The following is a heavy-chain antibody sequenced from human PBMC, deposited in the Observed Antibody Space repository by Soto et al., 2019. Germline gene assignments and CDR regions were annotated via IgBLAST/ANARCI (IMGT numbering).Heavy chain of an antibody. V-gene: IGHV3-7*01. Sequence: GGSLRLSCAASGFTFSTYWMNWFRQAPGKGLEWVANIKQDGSEKYYVDSVKGRFAISRDNAKDSLFLQMNNLRAEDTAVYYCVRDWSTFWGMDVWGQGTTVTV. CDR3: VRDWSTFWGMDV. J-gene: IGHJ6*02. CDR2: IKQDGSEK. CDR1: GFTFSTYW.